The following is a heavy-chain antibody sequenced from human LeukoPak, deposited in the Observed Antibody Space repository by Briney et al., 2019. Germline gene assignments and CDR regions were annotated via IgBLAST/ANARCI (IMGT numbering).Heavy chain of an antibody. V-gene: IGHV4-39*01. CDR2: IYYGGRT. Sequence: SSETLSLTCTVSGVSVTSSNYYWDWIRQPPGKGLEWIGTIYYGGRTYYNPSLKSRVTISVDTSKNQFSLKLSSVTAADTAIYYCATSWMQLWSPPDAWGQGTLVTVSS. CDR3: ATSWMQLWSPPDA. J-gene: IGHJ5*02. CDR1: GVSVTSSNYY. D-gene: IGHD5-18*01.